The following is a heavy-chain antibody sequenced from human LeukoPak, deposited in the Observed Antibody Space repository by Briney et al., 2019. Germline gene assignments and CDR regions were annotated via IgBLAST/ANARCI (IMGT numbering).Heavy chain of an antibody. CDR1: GFTFSSYG. V-gene: IGHV3-30*02. J-gene: IGHJ5*02. CDR2: IRYDGSDK. CDR3: AKDLSAYCTGGTCYPNWFDP. D-gene: IGHD2-15*01. Sequence: GGSLRLSCAASGFTFSSYGMHWVRQAPGKGLEGVAFIRYDGSDKHYADSVKGRFTISRDNSKNTLYLQMNSLRPDDTSVYYCAKDLSAYCTGGTCYPNWFDPWGQGTLVTVSS.